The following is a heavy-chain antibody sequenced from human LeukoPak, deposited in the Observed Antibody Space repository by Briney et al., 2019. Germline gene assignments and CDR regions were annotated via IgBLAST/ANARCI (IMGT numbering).Heavy chain of an antibody. CDR3: ARDQEGFDY. V-gene: IGHV1-46*01. Sequence: ASVKVSCKASGYTFTSNYIHWVRQAPGQGLEWMGMIYPRDGSTSYAQKFQGRVTVTRDTSTSIVHMELSGLRSEDTAVYYCARDQEGFDYWGQGTLVTVSS. CDR1: GYTFTSNY. CDR2: IYPRDGST. J-gene: IGHJ4*02.